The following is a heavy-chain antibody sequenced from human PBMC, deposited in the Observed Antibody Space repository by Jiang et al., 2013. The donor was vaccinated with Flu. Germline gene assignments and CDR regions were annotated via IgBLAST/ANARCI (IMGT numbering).Heavy chain of an antibody. CDR2: INTNTGNP. CDR3: ARARLASYYYDSRDAFDI. V-gene: IGHV7-4-1*02. Sequence: QSGSELKKPGASVKVSCKASGYTFTSYAMNWVRQAPGRGLEWMGWINTNTGNPTYAQGFTGRFVFSLDTSVSTAYLQISSLKAEDTAVYYCARARLASYYYDSRDAFDIWAKGQWSPSLQ. CDR1: GYTFTSYA. D-gene: IGHD3-22*01. J-gene: IGHJ3*02.